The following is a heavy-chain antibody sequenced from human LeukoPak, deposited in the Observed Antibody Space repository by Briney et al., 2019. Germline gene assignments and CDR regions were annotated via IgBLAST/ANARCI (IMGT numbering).Heavy chain of an antibody. CDR3: ARGGYSGYDFSVAFDY. V-gene: IGHV1-8*01. CDR2: MNPNSGNT. J-gene: IGHJ4*02. D-gene: IGHD5-12*01. CDR1: GYTFTSYD. Sequence: ASVKVSCKASGYTFTSYDINWVRQATGQGLEWMGWMNPNSGNTGYAQKFQGRVTMTRNTSISTAYMELSSLRSEDTAVYYCARGGYSGYDFSVAFDYWGQGTLVTVSS.